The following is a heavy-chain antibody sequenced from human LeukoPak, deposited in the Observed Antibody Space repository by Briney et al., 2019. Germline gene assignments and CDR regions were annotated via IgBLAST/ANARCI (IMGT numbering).Heavy chain of an antibody. J-gene: IGHJ5*02. D-gene: IGHD3-22*01. CDR2: FNHSGST. CDR1: GGSFSGYY. V-gene: IGHV4-34*01. Sequence: SETLSLTCAVYGGSFSGYYWSGIRQPPGKGLEWIGEFNHSGSTNYNPSLKSRVTISVDTSKNQFSLKLSSVTAADTAVYYCARSSSGYYRHNWFDPWGQGTLVTVSS. CDR3: ARSSSGYYRHNWFDP.